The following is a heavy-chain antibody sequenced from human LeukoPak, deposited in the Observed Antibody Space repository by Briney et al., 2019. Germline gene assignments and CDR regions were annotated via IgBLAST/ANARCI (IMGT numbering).Heavy chain of an antibody. CDR3: ARDPQYNVYYFGY. J-gene: IGHJ4*02. D-gene: IGHD1-14*01. Sequence: PGGSLRLSCAASGFTFSTYAMYWVRQAPGKGMGWVAVIWYDGSNKYYADSVKGRFTISKDNSKNTLYLQMNSLRAEDTAVYYCARDPQYNVYYFGYWGQGTLVTVSS. V-gene: IGHV3-33*01. CDR1: GFTFSTYA. CDR2: IWYDGSNK.